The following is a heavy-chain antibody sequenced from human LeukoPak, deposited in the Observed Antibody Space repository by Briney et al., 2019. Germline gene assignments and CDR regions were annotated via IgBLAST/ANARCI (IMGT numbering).Heavy chain of an antibody. J-gene: IGHJ4*02. V-gene: IGHV3-7*03. CDR1: GFTFSSYW. CDR3: AKDRFLGSSWPGFPFDY. CDR2: IKQDGSEK. Sequence: PGGSLRLSCAASGFTFSSYWMNWVRQAPGKGLEWVANIKQDGSEKYYVDSVKGRFTISRDNAKNSLYLQMNSLRAEDTALYYCAKDRFLGSSWPGFPFDYWGQGTLVTVSS. D-gene: IGHD6-13*01.